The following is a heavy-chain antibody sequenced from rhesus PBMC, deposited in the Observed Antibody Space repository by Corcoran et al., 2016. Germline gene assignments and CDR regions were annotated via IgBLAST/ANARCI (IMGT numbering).Heavy chain of an antibody. CDR1: GGSISGGYD. Sequence: QVQLQESGPGVVKPSETLSLTCAVSGGSISGGYDWSWIRQPPGKGLEWIGYIYGSSGSTNYNTSLKNRVTISKDASKNEFSLKLSSVTAADTAVYYCARIYTVTWLPIDYWGQGVLVTISS. D-gene: IGHD4-23*01. CDR3: ARIYTVTWLPIDY. CDR2: IYGSSGST. J-gene: IGHJ4*01. V-gene: IGHV4-76*01.